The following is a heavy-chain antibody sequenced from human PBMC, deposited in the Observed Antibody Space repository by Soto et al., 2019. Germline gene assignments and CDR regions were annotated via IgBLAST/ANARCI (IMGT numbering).Heavy chain of an antibody. CDR3: ARRDYSNYYYYYYMDV. J-gene: IGHJ6*03. V-gene: IGHV4-39*01. CDR1: GGSISSSSYY. CDR2: IYYSGST. Sequence: SETLSLTCTVSGGSISSSSYYWGWIRQPPGKGLEWIGSIYYSGSTYYNPSLKSRVTISEDTSKNQFSRKLSSVTAADTAVYYCARRDYSNYYYYYYMDVWGKGTTVTVSS. D-gene: IGHD4-4*01.